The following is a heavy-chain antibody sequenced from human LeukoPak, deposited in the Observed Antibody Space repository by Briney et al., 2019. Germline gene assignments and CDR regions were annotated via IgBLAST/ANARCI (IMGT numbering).Heavy chain of an antibody. Sequence: GGSLRLSCAASGFTLSSYWMHWVRQAPGKGLVWVSRINSDGSSTSYADSVKGRFTISRDNAKNTLYLQMNSLRAEDTAVYYCARVDSSGWYYYYGMDVWGKGTTVTVSS. CDR3: ARVDSSGWYYYYGMDV. D-gene: IGHD6-19*01. V-gene: IGHV3-74*01. CDR1: GFTLSSYW. CDR2: INSDGSST. J-gene: IGHJ6*04.